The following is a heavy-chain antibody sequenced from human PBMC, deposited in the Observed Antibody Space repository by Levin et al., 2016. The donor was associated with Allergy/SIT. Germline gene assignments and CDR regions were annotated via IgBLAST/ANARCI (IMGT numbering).Heavy chain of an antibody. Sequence: GGSLRLSCKGSGYSFTSYWIGWVRQMPGKGLEWMGIIYPGDSDTRYSPSFQGQVTISADKSISTAYLQWSSLKASDTAMYYCARPIVGATIGAFDIWGQGTMVTVSS. CDR2: IYPGDSDT. CDR1: GYSFTSYW. J-gene: IGHJ3*02. V-gene: IGHV5-51*01. D-gene: IGHD1-26*01. CDR3: ARPIVGATIGAFDI.